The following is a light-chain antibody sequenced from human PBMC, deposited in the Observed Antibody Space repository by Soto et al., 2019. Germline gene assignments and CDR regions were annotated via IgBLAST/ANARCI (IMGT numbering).Light chain of an antibody. CDR1: NSDVGAYNY. Sequence: QSALTQPRSVSGSPGQSVTFSCTGTNSDVGAYNYVSWYQQHPGKAPKLMIYDVTKRPSGVPDRFSGSKSGNTASLTISGLQAEDEADYYCCSYAGSYSFLFGSGTKDTVL. CDR2: DVT. V-gene: IGLV2-11*01. CDR3: CSYAGSYSFL. J-gene: IGLJ1*01.